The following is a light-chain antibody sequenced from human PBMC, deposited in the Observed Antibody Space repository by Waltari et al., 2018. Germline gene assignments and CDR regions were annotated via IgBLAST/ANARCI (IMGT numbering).Light chain of an antibody. CDR2: GAS. CDR3: QQYGDSPTT. CDR1: QSISSGY. J-gene: IGKJ4*01. V-gene: IGKV3-20*01. Sequence: ETVLTQSPGTLSMSPGERATLPGRASQSISSGYLAWYQQKPGQAPRLLIYGASSRATGIPDRFSGSGSGTDFILTISRLEAEDFAVYYCQQYGDSPTTFGGGTKVEIK.